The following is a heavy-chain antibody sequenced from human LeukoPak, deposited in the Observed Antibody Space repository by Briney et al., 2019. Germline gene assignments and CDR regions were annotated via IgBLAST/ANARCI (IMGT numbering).Heavy chain of an antibody. CDR2: IYHSGST. D-gene: IGHD6-13*01. CDR1: GYSISSGYY. V-gene: IGHV4-38-2*02. Sequence: SETLSLTCTVSGYSISSGYYWGWIRPPPGKGLEWIGSIYHSGSTYYNPSLKSRVTISVDTSKNQFSLKLSSVTAADTAVYYCATSSSLRGVDYWGQGTLVTVSS. J-gene: IGHJ4*02. CDR3: ATSSSLRGVDY.